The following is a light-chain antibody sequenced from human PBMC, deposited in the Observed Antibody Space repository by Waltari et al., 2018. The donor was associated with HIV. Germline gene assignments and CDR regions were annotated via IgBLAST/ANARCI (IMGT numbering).Light chain of an antibody. CDR3: SSYTTTNTII. CDR2: DVF. CDR1: SSDIGAYEY. V-gene: IGLV2-14*03. Sequence: QSALTQPASVSGSPRQSITISCTGTSSDIGAYEYVSWYRQHPDKAPQLLIYDVFYRPSGVSHRFSGSKSGNTASLTISGLQAEDEAVYSCSSYTTTNTIIFGGGTKLTVL. J-gene: IGLJ2*01.